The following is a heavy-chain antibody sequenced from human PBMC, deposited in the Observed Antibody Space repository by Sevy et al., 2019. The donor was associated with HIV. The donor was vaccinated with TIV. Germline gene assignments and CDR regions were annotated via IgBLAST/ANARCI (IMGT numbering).Heavy chain of an antibody. V-gene: IGHV3-33*06. D-gene: IGHD5-12*01. CDR3: AKDNFSRRRDGYNYLFDY. CDR1: GFTFSSYG. CDR2: IWYDGSNK. Sequence: GGSLRLSCVASGFTFSSYGMHWVRQAPGKGLEWVAVIWYDGSNKYYADSVKGRFTISRDNSKNTLYLQMNSLRAEDTAVYYCAKDNFSRRRDGYNYLFDYWGQGTLVTVSS. J-gene: IGHJ4*02.